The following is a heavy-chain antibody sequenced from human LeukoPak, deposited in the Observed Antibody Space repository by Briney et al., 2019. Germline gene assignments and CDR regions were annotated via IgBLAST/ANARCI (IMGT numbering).Heavy chain of an antibody. CDR1: GYSISSGYY. Sequence: PSETLSLTCTVSGYSISSGYYWGWIRQPPGKGLEWIGSIYHSGSTYYNPSLKSRVTISVDTSKNQFSLKLSSVTAADTAVYYCARGDYDSSGYPFDYWGQGTLVTVSS. CDR2: IYHSGST. J-gene: IGHJ4*02. V-gene: IGHV4-38-2*02. D-gene: IGHD3-22*01. CDR3: ARGDYDSSGYPFDY.